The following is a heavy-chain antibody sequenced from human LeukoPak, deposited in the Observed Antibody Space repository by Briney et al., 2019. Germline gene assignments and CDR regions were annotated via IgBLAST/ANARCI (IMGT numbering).Heavy chain of an antibody. CDR1: GYTFTSYG. CDR3: ARTSAYGSSWHSY. D-gene: IGHD6-13*01. J-gene: IGHJ4*02. V-gene: IGHV1-18*01. Sequence: GASVKVSCKASGYTFTSYGISWVRQAPGQGLEWMGWISVYNGNTNDAQKFQGRVTVTTDTSTNTAYMELRSLRSDDTAVYYCARTSAYGSSWHSYWGQGTLVTVSS. CDR2: ISVYNGNT.